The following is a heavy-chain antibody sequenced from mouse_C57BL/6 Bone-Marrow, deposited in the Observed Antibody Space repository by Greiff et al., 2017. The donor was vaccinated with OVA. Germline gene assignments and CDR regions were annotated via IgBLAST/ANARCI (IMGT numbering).Heavy chain of an antibody. V-gene: IGHV1-50*01. CDR1: GYTFTSYW. J-gene: IGHJ4*01. Sequence: VQLQQPGAELVKPGASVKLSCKASGYTFTSYWMQWVKQRPGQGLEWIGKIAPSDSYTNYNQKFKGKATLTVDTSSSTAYMQLSSLTSEDSAVYYCAFDYYGSSPLYAMDYWGQGTSVTVSA. CDR2: IAPSDSYT. CDR3: AFDYYGSSPLYAMDY. D-gene: IGHD1-1*01.